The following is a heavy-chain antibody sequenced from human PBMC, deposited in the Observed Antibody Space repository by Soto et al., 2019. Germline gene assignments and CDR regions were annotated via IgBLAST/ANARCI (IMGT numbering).Heavy chain of an antibody. CDR3: ARDIRIAVAGEYYYYGMDV. V-gene: IGHV3-7*03. D-gene: IGHD6-19*01. CDR2: IKQDGSEK. Sequence: LRLSCAASGFTFSSYWMSWVRQAPGKGLEWVANIKQDGSEKYYVDSVKGRFTISRDNAKNSLYLQMNSLRAEDTAVYYCARDIRIAVAGEYYYYGMDVWGQGTTVTVSS. J-gene: IGHJ6*02. CDR1: GFTFSSYW.